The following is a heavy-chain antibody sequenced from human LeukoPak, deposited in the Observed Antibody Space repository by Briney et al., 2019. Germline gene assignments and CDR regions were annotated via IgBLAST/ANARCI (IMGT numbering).Heavy chain of an antibody. CDR2: ISAYNGNT. J-gene: IGHJ4*02. Sequence: ASVKVSCKASGYTFTSYGISWVRQAPGQGLEWMGWISAYNGNTNYAQKLQGRVTMTTDTSTSTAYMELRSLRSGDTAVYYCARSPIVVVPAATPIFDYWGQGTLVTVSS. CDR3: ARSPIVVVPAATPIFDY. D-gene: IGHD2-2*01. CDR1: GYTFTSYG. V-gene: IGHV1-18*01.